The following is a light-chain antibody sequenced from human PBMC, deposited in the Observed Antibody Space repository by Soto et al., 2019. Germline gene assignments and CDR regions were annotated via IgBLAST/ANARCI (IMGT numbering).Light chain of an antibody. CDR1: QSISSY. J-gene: IGKJ1*01. CDR2: AAS. V-gene: IGKV1-39*01. CDR3: QQSYSTPRT. Sequence: DIQMTQSPSTLSASVGDTVTITCRASQSISSYLNWYQQKPGKAPKLLIYAASSLQSGVPSRFSGGGSGTDFTLTISSPQPEDFATYYCQQSYSTPRTFGQGTKV.